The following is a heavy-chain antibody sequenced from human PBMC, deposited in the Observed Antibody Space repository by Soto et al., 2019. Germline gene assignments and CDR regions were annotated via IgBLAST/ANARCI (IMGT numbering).Heavy chain of an antibody. CDR1: GFTFSSYS. Sequence: GGSLRLSCAASGFTFSSYSMNWVRQAPGKGLEWVSSISSSSSYIYYADSVKGRFTISRDNAKDSLYLQMNSLRAEDTAVYYCARDLGYYDSSGRRSAFDIWGQGTMVTVSS. V-gene: IGHV3-21*01. D-gene: IGHD3-22*01. CDR2: ISSSSSYI. J-gene: IGHJ3*02. CDR3: ARDLGYYDSSGRRSAFDI.